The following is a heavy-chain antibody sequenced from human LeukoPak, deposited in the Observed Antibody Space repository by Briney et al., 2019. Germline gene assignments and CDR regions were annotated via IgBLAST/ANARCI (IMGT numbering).Heavy chain of an antibody. CDR3: AREWWGYDVLTGDNWFDP. Sequence: GASVKVPCKASGYTFTSYGISWVRQAPGQGLEWMGWISAYNGNTNYAQKLQGRVTMTTDTSTSTAYIELRSLRSDDTAAYYCAREWWGYDVLTGDNWFDPWGQGTLVTVSS. CDR2: ISAYNGNT. V-gene: IGHV1-18*01. CDR1: GYTFTSYG. D-gene: IGHD3-9*01. J-gene: IGHJ5*02.